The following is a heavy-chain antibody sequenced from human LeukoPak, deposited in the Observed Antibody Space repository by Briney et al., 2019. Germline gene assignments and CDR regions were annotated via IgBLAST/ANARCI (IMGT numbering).Heavy chain of an antibody. CDR2: ISPHNGNT. J-gene: IGHJ4*02. Sequence: ASVKVSCKASGYTFTSYGINWVRQAPGQGLEWMGWISPHNGNTNYAQKLQGRVTMTTDTSTSTAYMEVRSLRSDDTAVYYCARAWIAVAGPGTSDYWGQGTLVMVSS. V-gene: IGHV1-18*01. D-gene: IGHD6-19*01. CDR1: GYTFTSYG. CDR3: ARAWIAVAGPGTSDY.